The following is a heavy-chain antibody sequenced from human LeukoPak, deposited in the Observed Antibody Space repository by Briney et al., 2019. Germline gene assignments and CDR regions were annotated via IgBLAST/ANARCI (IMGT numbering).Heavy chain of an antibody. CDR2: IYYSGST. V-gene: IGHV4-59*08. J-gene: IGHJ3*02. D-gene: IGHD6-19*01. Sequence: SETLSLTCTVSGGSISSYYWSWIRQPPGKGLEWIGYIYYSGSTNYNPSLKSRVTISVDTSKNQFSLKLSSVTAADTAVYYCARQGGYSSGWYGAFDIWGQGTMVTVSS. CDR1: GGSISSYY. CDR3: ARQGGYSSGWYGAFDI.